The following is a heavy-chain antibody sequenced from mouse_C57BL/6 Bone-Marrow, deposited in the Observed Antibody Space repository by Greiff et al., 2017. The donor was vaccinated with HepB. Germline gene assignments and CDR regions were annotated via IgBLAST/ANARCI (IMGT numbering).Heavy chain of an antibody. D-gene: IGHD1-1*01. Sequence: VQGVESGAELVRPGTSVKMSCKASGYTFTNYWIGWAKQRPGHGLEWIGDIYPGGGYTNYNEKFKGKATLTADKSSSTAYMQFSSLTSEDSAIYYCARWGTTYYFDYWGQGTTLTVSS. CDR1: GYTFTNYW. CDR3: ARWGTTYYFDY. CDR2: IYPGGGYT. V-gene: IGHV1-63*01. J-gene: IGHJ2*01.